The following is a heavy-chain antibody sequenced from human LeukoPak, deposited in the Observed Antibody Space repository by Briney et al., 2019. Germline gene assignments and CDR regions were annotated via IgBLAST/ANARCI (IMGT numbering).Heavy chain of an antibody. V-gene: IGHV4-4*07. CDR2: FYTSESS. D-gene: IGHD1-14*01. Sequence: SETLSLTCSVSGGSISSYYWSWIRQPAGKGLEWIGSFYTSESSNYNPSLKSRVTMSVDTSKNQFSLKLSSVTAADTAVYYCAREGREFDSTGSRYYYYYMDVWGKGTTVTVSS. CDR3: AREGREFDSTGSRYYYYYMDV. J-gene: IGHJ6*03. CDR1: GGSISSYY.